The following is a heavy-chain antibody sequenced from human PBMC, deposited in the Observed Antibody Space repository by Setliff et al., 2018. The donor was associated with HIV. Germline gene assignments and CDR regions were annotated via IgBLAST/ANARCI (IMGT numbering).Heavy chain of an antibody. J-gene: IGHJ4*02. Sequence: SETLSLTCTVSGGSISSYYWSWIRQPPGKGLEWIGYIYYSGSTNYNPSLKSRVTISVDTSKNQFSLKLSSVTAADTAVYYCAREVVGATERYYFDYWGQGTLVTVSS. CDR1: GGSISSYY. CDR3: AREVVGATERYYFDY. CDR2: IYYSGST. V-gene: IGHV4-59*01. D-gene: IGHD1-26*01.